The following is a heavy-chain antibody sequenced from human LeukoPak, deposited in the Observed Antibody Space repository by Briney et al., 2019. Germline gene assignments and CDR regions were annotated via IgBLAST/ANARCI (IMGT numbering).Heavy chain of an antibody. J-gene: IGHJ4*02. CDR3: ASRKLGNDY. CDR2: ISWNSGSI. D-gene: IGHD7-27*01. CDR1: GFTFDDYA. V-gene: IGHV3-9*01. Sequence: PGRSLRLSCAASGFTFDDYAMHWVRQAPGKGLEWVSGISWNSGSIGYADSVKGRFTISRDNAKNSLYLQMNSLRAEDTALYYCASRKLGNDYWGQGTLVTVSS.